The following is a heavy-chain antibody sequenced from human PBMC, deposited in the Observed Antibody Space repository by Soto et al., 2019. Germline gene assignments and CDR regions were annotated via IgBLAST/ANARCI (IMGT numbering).Heavy chain of an antibody. CDR3: ATSYGSGYRAFDS. J-gene: IGHJ4*02. V-gene: IGHV1-69*02. Sequence: QVQLVQSGAEVKKPGSSVKVSCTASGDTFSFYTINWVRQAPGLGLEWVGRINPILSMSNYAQKFQGRVTMTADKSTNTAYMELRSLRSEDTAMYFCATSYGSGYRAFDSWGQGALVTVSS. CDR2: INPILSMS. D-gene: IGHD3-10*01. CDR1: GDTFSFYT.